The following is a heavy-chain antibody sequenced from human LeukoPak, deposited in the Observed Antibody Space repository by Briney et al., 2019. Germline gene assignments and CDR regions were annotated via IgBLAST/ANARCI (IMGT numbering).Heavy chain of an antibody. D-gene: IGHD1-26*01. CDR1: GYSFTAFY. CDR3: ARVLLRWDDGMDV. Sequence: GASVKVSCKTSGYSFTAFYIHWVRQAPGQGPEWMGWIHPRRGDTNYAQKLQGRVTMTTDTSTSTAYMELRSLRSDDTAVYYCARVLLRWDDGMDVWGQGTTVTVSS. J-gene: IGHJ6*02. V-gene: IGHV1-2*02. CDR2: IHPRRGDT.